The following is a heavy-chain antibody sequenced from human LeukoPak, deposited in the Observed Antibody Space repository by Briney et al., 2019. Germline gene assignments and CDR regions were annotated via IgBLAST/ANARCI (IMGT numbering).Heavy chain of an antibody. J-gene: IGHJ4*02. V-gene: IGHV4-30-2*01. CDR2: IYHDGST. Sequence: SQTLSLTCNVSGGSISSGHYYWSWIRQPPGKGLEWIGYIYHDGSTYYNPSLQSRVTMSIDRSKNQFSLKVTSVAAADTAVYYCARDLGIGEDSWGQGILVTVSS. CDR3: ARDLGIGEDS. D-gene: IGHD6-13*01. CDR1: GGSISSGHYY.